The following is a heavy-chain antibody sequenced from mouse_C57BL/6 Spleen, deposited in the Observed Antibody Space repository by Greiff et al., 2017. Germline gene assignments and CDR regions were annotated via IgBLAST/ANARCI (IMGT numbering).Heavy chain of an antibody. J-gene: IGHJ2*01. V-gene: IGHV1-74*01. D-gene: IGHD1-1*01. Sequence: QVQLKQPGAELVKPGASVKVSCKASGYTFTSYWMHWVKQRPGQGLEWIGRIHPSDSDTNYNQKFKGKATLTVDKSSSTAYMQLSSLTSEDSAVYYCAIEGTTVVATNYFDYWGQGTTLTVSS. CDR3: AIEGTTVVATNYFDY. CDR2: IHPSDSDT. CDR1: GYTFTSYW.